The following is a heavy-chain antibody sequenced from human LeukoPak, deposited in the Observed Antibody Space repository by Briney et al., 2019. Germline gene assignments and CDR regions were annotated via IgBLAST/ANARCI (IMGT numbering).Heavy chain of an antibody. CDR1: GFTFSSYA. CDR3: AKSRLGKRLWSVFDY. J-gene: IGHJ4*02. D-gene: IGHD5-18*01. V-gene: IGHV3-23*01. Sequence: GGSLRLSCAASGFTFSSYAMSWVRQAPGKGLEWVSAISGSGGSTYYADSVKGRFTISRDNSKDTLYLQMNSLRAEDTAVYYCAKSRLGKRLWSVFDYWGQGTLVTVSS. CDR2: ISGSGGST.